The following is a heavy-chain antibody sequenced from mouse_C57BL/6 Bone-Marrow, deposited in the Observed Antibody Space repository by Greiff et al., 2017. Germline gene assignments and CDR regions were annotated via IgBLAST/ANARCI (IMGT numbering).Heavy chain of an antibody. D-gene: IGHD2-5*01. Sequence: EVQLQQSGPVLVKPGPSVKISCKASGFTFTDYYMHWVKQSHGKSLEWIGLVYPYNGGTSYNQKFKGKATLTVDTSSSTAYMELNSLTSEDTADYYGARLRAYYSNYEREMDYWGQGTSVTVSS. CDR2: VYPYNGGT. CDR3: ARLRAYYSNYEREMDY. V-gene: IGHV1-36*01. J-gene: IGHJ4*01. CDR1: GFTFTDYY.